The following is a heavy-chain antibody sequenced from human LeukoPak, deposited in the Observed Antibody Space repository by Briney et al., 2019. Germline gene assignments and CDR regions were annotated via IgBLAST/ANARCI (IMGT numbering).Heavy chain of an antibody. Sequence: GGSLRLSCAASGFTFSSYAMSWVRQAPGKGLEWXSAISGSGGSTYYADFVKGRFTISRDNSKNTLYLQMNSLRAEDTAVYYCAKELPGITGTGLDPWGQGTLVTVSS. CDR1: GFTFSSYA. V-gene: IGHV3-23*01. J-gene: IGHJ5*02. D-gene: IGHD1/OR15-1a*01. CDR2: ISGSGGST. CDR3: AKELPGITGTGLDP.